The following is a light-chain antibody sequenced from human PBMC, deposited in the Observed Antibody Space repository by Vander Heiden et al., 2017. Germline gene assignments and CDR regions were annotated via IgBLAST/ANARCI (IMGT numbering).Light chain of an antibody. J-gene: IGKJ4*01. CDR2: DAA. CDR1: QSVSSY. CDR3: QQRSNWPPT. Sequence: EIVLPQSPATLSLPPGERATLSCRASQSVSSYLAWYQQKPGQAPRLLIYDAANRATGIPARFRGSGSGTDFTLTISSLEPEDFAVYYCQQRSNWPPTFGGGTKVEIK. V-gene: IGKV3-11*01.